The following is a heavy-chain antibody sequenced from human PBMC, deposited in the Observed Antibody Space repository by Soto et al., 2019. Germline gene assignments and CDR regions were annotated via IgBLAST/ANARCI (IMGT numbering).Heavy chain of an antibody. J-gene: IGHJ4*02. CDR2: IYYSGST. D-gene: IGHD3-10*02. CDR3: ARVVAHTMSYGRIDY. CDR1: GGSISSSSYY. V-gene: IGHV4-39*07. Sequence: SETLSLTCTVSGGSISSSSYYWGWIRQPPGKGLEWIGSIYYSGSTYYNPSLKSRVTISVDTSKNQFSLKLSSVTAADTAVYYCARVVAHTMSYGRIDYWGQGTLVTVSS.